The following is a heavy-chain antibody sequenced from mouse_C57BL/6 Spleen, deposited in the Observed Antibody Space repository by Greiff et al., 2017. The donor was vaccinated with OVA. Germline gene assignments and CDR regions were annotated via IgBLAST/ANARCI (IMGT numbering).Heavy chain of an antibody. J-gene: IGHJ1*03. V-gene: IGHV1-20*01. CDR1: GYSFTGYF. CDR2: INPYNGDT. CDR3: ARGTGTGYFDV. Sequence: EVMLVESGPELVKPGDSVKISCKASGYSFTGYFMNWVMQSHGKSLEWIGRINPYNGDTFYNQKFKGKATLTVDKSSSTAHMELRSLTSEDSAVYYCARGTGTGYFDVWGTGTTVTVSS. D-gene: IGHD4-1*01.